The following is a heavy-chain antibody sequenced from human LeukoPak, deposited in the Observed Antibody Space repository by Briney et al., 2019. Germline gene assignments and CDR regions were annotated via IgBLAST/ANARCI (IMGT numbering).Heavy chain of an antibody. D-gene: IGHD6-13*01. CDR3: ARDAVAAAGTPIDY. CDR2: VNSDGTST. J-gene: IGHJ4*02. Sequence: PGGSLRLSCAASGFTFSSFWMHWVRQVPGRGLVWVSRVNSDGTSTTYADSVKGRFTISRDNAKNSLYLQMNSLRAEDTAVYYCARDAVAAAGTPIDYWGQGTLVTVSS. V-gene: IGHV3-74*01. CDR1: GFTFSSFW.